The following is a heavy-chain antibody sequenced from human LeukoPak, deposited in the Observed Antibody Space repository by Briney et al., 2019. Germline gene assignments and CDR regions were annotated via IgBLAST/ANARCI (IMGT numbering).Heavy chain of an antibody. V-gene: IGHV1-69*01. J-gene: IGHJ6*03. D-gene: IGHD2-2*01. CDR1: GGTFSSYA. Sequence: SVKISCKASGGTFSSYAISWVRQAPGQGLEWIGGIIPIFGTANYAQTFQARVTITADESTSTAYMELSRLRPEDTAVYYCARCMADCSSTSCYDYYYYYMDVWGKGTTVTVSS. CDR3: ARCMADCSSTSCYDYYYYYMDV. CDR2: IIPIFGTA.